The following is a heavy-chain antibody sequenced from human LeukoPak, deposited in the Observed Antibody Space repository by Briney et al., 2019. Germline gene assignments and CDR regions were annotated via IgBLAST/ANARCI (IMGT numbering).Heavy chain of an antibody. J-gene: IGHJ4*02. CDR2: IYYSGST. CDR1: GGSISSSSYY. V-gene: IGHV4-39*07. Sequence: SETLSLTCTVSGGSISSSSYYWGWIRQPPGKGLEWIGSIYYSGSTYYNPSLKSRVTISVDTSKNQFSLKLSSVTAADTAVYYCARDPQTWAVAGPLYYFDYWGQGTLVTVSS. D-gene: IGHD6-19*01. CDR3: ARDPQTWAVAGPLYYFDY.